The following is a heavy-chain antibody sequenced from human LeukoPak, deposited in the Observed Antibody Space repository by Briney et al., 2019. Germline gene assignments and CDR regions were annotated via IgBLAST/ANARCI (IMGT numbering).Heavy chain of an antibody. V-gene: IGHV4-34*01. D-gene: IGHD4-17*01. CDR2: INHSGST. CDR3: ARVSPRDYVLSFYYYYGMDV. Sequence: SETLSLTCAVYGGSFSGYYWSWIRQPPGKGLEWIGEINHSGSTNYNPSLKSRVTISVDTSKNQFSLKLSSVTAADTAVYYCARVSPRDYVLSFYYYYGMDVWGQGTTVTVPS. J-gene: IGHJ6*02. CDR1: GGSFSGYY.